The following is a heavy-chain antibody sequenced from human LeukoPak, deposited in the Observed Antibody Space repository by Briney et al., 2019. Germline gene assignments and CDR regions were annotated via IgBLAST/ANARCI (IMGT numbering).Heavy chain of an antibody. V-gene: IGHV1-8*01. J-gene: IGHJ6*02. Sequence: ASVTVSCKASGYTFTSYDINWVRQVTGQGLEWMGWMNPNSGNTGYAQKFQGRVTMTRNTSISTAYMELSSLRSEDTAVYYCAREVVTPGISNGVWGQGTTVTVSS. CDR2: MNPNSGNT. D-gene: IGHD3-22*01. CDR1: GYTFTSYD. CDR3: AREVVTPGISNGV.